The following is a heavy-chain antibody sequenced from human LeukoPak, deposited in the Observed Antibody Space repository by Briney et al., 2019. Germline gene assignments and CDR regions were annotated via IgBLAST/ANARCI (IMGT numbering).Heavy chain of an antibody. CDR1: GFIFTSYA. J-gene: IGHJ4*02. D-gene: IGHD3-10*01. CDR3: AGITTYRGVDY. V-gene: IGHV3-23*01. CDR2: ISGSGDST. Sequence: GGSLRLSCAASGFIFTSYAMTWVRQAPGKGLEWVSGISGSGDSTYYADSVKGRFTISRDNAKNSLYLQMNSLRAEDTAVYYCAGITTYRGVDYWGQGTLVTVFS.